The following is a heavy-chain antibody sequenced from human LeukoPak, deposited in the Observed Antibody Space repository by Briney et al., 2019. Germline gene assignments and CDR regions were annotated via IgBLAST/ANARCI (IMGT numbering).Heavy chain of an antibody. J-gene: IGHJ4*02. Sequence: SEALSLTCAVYGGSFSGYYWSWIRQPPGKGLEWIGEINHSGSTNYNTSLKSRVTISVDTSKNQFSLKLSSVTAADTAVYYCARAGGWYFDYWGQGTLVTVSS. V-gene: IGHV4-34*01. D-gene: IGHD6-19*01. CDR2: INHSGST. CDR1: GGSFSGYY. CDR3: ARAGGWYFDY.